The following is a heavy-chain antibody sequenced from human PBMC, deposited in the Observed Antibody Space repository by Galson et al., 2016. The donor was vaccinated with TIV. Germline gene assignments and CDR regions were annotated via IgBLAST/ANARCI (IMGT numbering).Heavy chain of an antibody. CDR2: ISGGGGST. J-gene: IGHJ4*02. D-gene: IGHD3-22*01. CDR3: AKIDSSGYNYGGRFVY. CDR1: EFTFSSHA. V-gene: IGHV3-23*01. Sequence: SLRLSCAASEFTFSSHAITWVRQAPGKGLEWISAISGGGGSTYHTDSVKGRFTISRDNSKNTVFLQMNSLRVEDTAVYYCAKIDSSGYNYGGRFVYWGQGTLVTVSS.